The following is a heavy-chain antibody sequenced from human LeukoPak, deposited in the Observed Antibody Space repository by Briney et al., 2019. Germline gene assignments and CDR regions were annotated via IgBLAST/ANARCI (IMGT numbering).Heavy chain of an antibody. CDR2: IYYSGST. CDR3: ARGLMDDSSGEFDY. CDR1: GGSISSYY. J-gene: IGHJ4*02. Sequence: PSETLSLTCTVSGGSISSYYWSWIRQPPGKGLEWIGYIYYSGSTNYNPSLKSRVTISVDTSKNQFSLKLSSVTAADTAVYYCARGLMDDSSGEFDYWGQGTLVTVSS. V-gene: IGHV4-59*01. D-gene: IGHD3-22*01.